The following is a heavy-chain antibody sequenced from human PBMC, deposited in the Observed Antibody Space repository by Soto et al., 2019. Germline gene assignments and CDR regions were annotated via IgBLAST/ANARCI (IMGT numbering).Heavy chain of an antibody. CDR1: GFTFSTYA. J-gene: IGHJ4*01. CDR3: AKGKQWELPLDF. CDR2: ISINGIST. V-gene: IGHV3-23*01. Sequence: PGGSRRLSCAASGFTFSTYAMSWVRQAPGKGLEWVSAISINGISTYYADSGKGRFTISRDNSKNTLFLQMNGLRDEDTAIYFCAKGKQWELPLDFWGHGTLVTVSS. D-gene: IGHD1-26*01.